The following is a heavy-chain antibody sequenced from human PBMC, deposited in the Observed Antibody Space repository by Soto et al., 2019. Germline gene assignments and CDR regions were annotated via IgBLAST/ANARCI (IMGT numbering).Heavy chain of an antibody. CDR2: IKDDGGDE. V-gene: IGHV3-7*05. CDR3: AGGSGWISDS. CDR1: GFTFSPFW. D-gene: IGHD6-19*01. J-gene: IGHJ4*02. Sequence: EVQLVESGGGLVQPGGSLRLSCVDSGFTFSPFWMSWVRQAPGKGLEWVAIIKDDGGDELYLEAVRGRFRISRDNAKKALFLAMDSLRVEDTAVYYCAGGSGWISDSWCQGTLVTVSS.